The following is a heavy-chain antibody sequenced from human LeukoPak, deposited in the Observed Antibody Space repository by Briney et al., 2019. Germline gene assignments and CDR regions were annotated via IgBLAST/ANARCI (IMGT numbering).Heavy chain of an antibody. J-gene: IGHJ5*02. CDR1: GGSISSYY. V-gene: IGHV4-59*08. CDR2: IYYSGST. Sequence: PSETLSLTCTVSGGSISSYYWSWIRQPPGKGLEWIGYIYYSGSTNYNPSLKSRVTISVDTSKNQFSLKLSSVTAADTAVYYCARLNLAAGWFDPWGQGTLVTVSS. D-gene: IGHD6-13*01. CDR3: ARLNLAAGWFDP.